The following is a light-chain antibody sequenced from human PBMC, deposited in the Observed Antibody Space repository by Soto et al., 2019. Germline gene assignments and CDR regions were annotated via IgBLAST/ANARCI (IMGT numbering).Light chain of an antibody. CDR2: EVS. CDR1: SSDVGGYNY. CDR3: SSYKSSSTYV. Sequence: QSVLTQPASVSGSPGQSITISCTGTSSDVGGYNYVSWYQQHPGKAPKLMIYEVSNRPSGVSNRFSGSKSGNTASLTISGLQAEDEAAYYCSSYKSSSTYVFGPGTKVTV. J-gene: IGLJ1*01. V-gene: IGLV2-14*01.